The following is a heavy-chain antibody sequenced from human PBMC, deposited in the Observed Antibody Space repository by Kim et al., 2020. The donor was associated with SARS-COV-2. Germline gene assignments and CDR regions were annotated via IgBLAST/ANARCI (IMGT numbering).Heavy chain of an antibody. CDR3: ARREGF. CDR1: GGSVSSGSYY. V-gene: IGHV4-61*01. CDR2: IYYSGST. J-gene: IGHJ3*01. Sequence: SETLSLTCTVSGGSVSSGSYYWSWIRQPPGKGLEWIGYIYYSGSTNYNPSLKSRVTISVDTSKNQFSLKLSSVTAADTAVYYCARREGFWGQGTMVTVSS.